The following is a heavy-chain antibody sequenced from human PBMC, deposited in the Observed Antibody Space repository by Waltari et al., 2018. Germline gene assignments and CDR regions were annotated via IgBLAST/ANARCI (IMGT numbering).Heavy chain of an antibody. D-gene: IGHD6-13*01. CDR1: GFSCTGST. J-gene: IGHJ4*02. V-gene: IGHV3-73*01. CDR2: IRSKPNNYAT. Sequence: EVQVVESGGGLVQPGGSLNLSCAPSGFSCTGSTIHWVRQTSGKGLEWIGRIRSKPNNYATRYTASVEGRFTISRDDSENTAYLQMSSLMTEDTAVYYCTGGAVTGTDFWGQGTLVTVSS. CDR3: TGGAVTGTDF.